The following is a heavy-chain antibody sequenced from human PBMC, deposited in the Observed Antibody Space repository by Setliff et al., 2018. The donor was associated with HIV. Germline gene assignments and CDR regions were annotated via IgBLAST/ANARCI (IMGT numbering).Heavy chain of an antibody. D-gene: IGHD6-13*01. CDR2: ISWDGGSS. Sequence: PGGSLRLSCAASGFTFDDYAMHWVRQAPGKGLEWVSFISWDGGSSDYADSVKGRFTISRDNSKSSLFLQMDSLRAEDTAFYYRAALGYSSTWNYWGQGTLVTVSS. V-gene: IGHV3-43D*03. CDR1: GFTFDDYA. CDR3: AALGYSSTWNY. J-gene: IGHJ4*02.